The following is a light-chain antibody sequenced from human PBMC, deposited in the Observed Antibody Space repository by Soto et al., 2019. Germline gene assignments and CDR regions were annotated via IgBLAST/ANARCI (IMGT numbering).Light chain of an antibody. Sequence: QLVLTQSPSASASLGASVKLTCTLSSGHTSIAWLQLQPGKGPRYLMKVNNDGSHWKGDGIPDRFSGSSSGPERYLTISSLQSEDEADYYCQTWGTGIRVFGGGTKVTVL. CDR1: SGHTS. CDR3: QTWGTGIRV. V-gene: IGLV4-69*01. CDR2: VNNDGSH. J-gene: IGLJ3*02.